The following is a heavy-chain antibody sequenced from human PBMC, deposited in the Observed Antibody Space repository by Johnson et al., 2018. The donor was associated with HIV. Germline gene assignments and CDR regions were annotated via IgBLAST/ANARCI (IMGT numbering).Heavy chain of an antibody. CDR1: GFTFSSYA. CDR2: ISSSGSTI. Sequence: EQLVESGGGLVQPGRSLRLSCAASGFTFSSYAMHWVRQAPGKGLEWVSYISSSGSTIYYADSVKGRFTISRDNAKNSLYLQMNSLRAEDTAVYYCAREQYGGNSNAGDGFDIWGQGTMVTVSS. J-gene: IGHJ3*02. D-gene: IGHD4-23*01. V-gene: IGHV3-48*04. CDR3: AREQYGGNSNAGDGFDI.